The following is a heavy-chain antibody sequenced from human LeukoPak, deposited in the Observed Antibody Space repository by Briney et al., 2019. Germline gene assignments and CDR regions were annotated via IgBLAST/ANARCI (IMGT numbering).Heavy chain of an antibody. J-gene: IGHJ4*02. CDR3: ARLLVYNSGGEAFDH. Sequence: GGSLRLSCAASGFTFSRYWMSWVRQAPGKGLEWVANIKQDGSEKYYVDSVKGRFTISRDNAKNSLYLQMNSLRAEDTAVYYCARLLVYNSGGEAFDHWGQGTLVAVSS. D-gene: IGHD1-20*01. CDR2: IKQDGSEK. V-gene: IGHV3-7*01. CDR1: GFTFSRYW.